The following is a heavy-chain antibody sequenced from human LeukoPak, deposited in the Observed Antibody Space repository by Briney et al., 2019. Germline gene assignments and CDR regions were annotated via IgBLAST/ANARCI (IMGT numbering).Heavy chain of an antibody. J-gene: IGHJ5*02. Sequence: SETLSLTCAVYGGSFSGNYWSWIRQPPGKGLEWIGEINHSGSTNYNPSLKSRVTISVDTSKNQFSLKLSSVTAADTAVYYCARVGYYYDSSGLHWFDPWGQGTLVTVSS. CDR2: INHSGST. CDR1: GGSFSGNY. V-gene: IGHV4-34*01. D-gene: IGHD3-22*01. CDR3: ARVGYYYDSSGLHWFDP.